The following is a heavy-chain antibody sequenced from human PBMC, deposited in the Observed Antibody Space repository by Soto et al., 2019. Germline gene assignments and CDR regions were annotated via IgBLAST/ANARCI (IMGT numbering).Heavy chain of an antibody. CDR3: ARAGSSWYGSWFDP. CDR2: IKQDGSEK. CDR1: GFTFSSYW. V-gene: IGHV3-7*04. Sequence: EVQLVESGGGLVQPGGSLRLSCAASGFTFSSYWMSWVRQAPGKGLEWVANIKQDGSEKYYVDSVKGRFTISRDNAKNSLYLQMNSLRAEDTAVYYCARAGSSWYGSWFDPWGQGTLVTVSS. J-gene: IGHJ5*02. D-gene: IGHD6-13*01.